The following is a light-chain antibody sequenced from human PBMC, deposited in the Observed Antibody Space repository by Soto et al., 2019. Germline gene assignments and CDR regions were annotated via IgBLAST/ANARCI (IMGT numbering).Light chain of an antibody. Sequence: DIQMTQSPSSLSASVGDRVTITCRASQSISSWLAWYQPKPGKAPKLLIYDASSLESGVPSRFSGSGSGTEFTLTISSLQPDDFATYYFQQYNSYSRTFGQGTKVDIK. J-gene: IGKJ1*01. V-gene: IGKV1-5*01. CDR3: QQYNSYSRT. CDR1: QSISSW. CDR2: DAS.